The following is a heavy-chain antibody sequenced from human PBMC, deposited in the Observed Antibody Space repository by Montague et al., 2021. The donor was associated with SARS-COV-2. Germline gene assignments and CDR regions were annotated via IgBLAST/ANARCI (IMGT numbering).Heavy chain of an antibody. CDR1: SASITSSSYY. CDR3: ARRTSAWYDYFED. J-gene: IGHJ4*02. CDR2: IFYTGST. V-gene: IGHV4-39*01. D-gene: IGHD6-19*01. Sequence: SETLSLTCTVSSASITSSSYYWGWIRQPPGKGPEWIGTIFYTGSTYYNPSLKSRVTMSVDTSRNQFSLKLSSVTAADMAIYYCARRTSAWYDYFEDWGQGTLVTVSS.